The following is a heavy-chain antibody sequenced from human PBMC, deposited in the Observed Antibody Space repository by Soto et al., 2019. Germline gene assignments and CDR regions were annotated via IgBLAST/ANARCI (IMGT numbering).Heavy chain of an antibody. CDR2: IYYSGST. D-gene: IGHD3-10*01. CDR3: AGNYYGSAPFDP. Sequence: PSETLSLTFTVSVCSISSGDYHWSWIRQPPGKGLEWIGYIYYSGSTYYNPSLKSRVTISVDTSKNQFSLKLSSVTAADTAVYYCAGNYYGSAPFDPWGQGTLVTVSS. V-gene: IGHV4-30-4*01. J-gene: IGHJ5*02. CDR1: VCSISSGDYH.